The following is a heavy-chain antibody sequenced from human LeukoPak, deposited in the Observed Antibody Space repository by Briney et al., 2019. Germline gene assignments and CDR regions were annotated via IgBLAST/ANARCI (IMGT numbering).Heavy chain of an antibody. Sequence: GGSLRLSCAASGFTFSSYSMNWVRQAPGKGLEWVSSISSSSSYIYYADSVKGRFTISRDNAKNSLYLQMNSLRAEDTAVYYCARSGLDYVWGSYRYPYFDYWGQGTQVTVSS. J-gene: IGHJ4*02. CDR1: GFTFSSYS. CDR2: ISSSSSYI. CDR3: ARSGLDYVWGSYRYPYFDY. D-gene: IGHD3-16*02. V-gene: IGHV3-21*01.